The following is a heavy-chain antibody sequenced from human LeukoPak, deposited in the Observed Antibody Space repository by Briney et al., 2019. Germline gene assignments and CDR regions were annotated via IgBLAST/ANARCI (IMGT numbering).Heavy chain of an antibody. Sequence: SETLSLTCTVSGYSISSGYYWGWIRQPPGRGLEWIGNIFYSGSTYYSPSLKSRVTISLDTSRNQFSLKLNSVTAADTAVYYCAKSNGYGLVDIWGQGTMVTVSS. J-gene: IGHJ3*02. D-gene: IGHD3-10*01. CDR3: AKSNGYGLVDI. CDR1: GYSISSGYY. CDR2: IFYSGST. V-gene: IGHV4-38-2*02.